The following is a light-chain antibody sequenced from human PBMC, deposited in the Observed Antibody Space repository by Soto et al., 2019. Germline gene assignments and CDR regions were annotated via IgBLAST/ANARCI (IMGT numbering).Light chain of an antibody. Sequence: QSVLTQPTSVSAAPGQKVTISCSGSSSNIGDNYVSWYQQLPGTSPKLLLYDNNKLPSGIPDRFSGSKSGTSATLDITGLQTGDEADYYCVTWDSSLSVGRLGGGTKVTVL. J-gene: IGLJ2*01. CDR2: DNN. CDR3: VTWDSSLSVGR. CDR1: SSNIGDNY. V-gene: IGLV1-51*01.